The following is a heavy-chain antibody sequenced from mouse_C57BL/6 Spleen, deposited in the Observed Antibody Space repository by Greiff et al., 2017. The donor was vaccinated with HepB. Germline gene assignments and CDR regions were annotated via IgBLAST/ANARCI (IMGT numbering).Heavy chain of an antibody. CDR1: GYTFTSYW. Sequence: VQLQQPGAELVKPGASVKLSCKASGYTFTSYWIHWVKQRPGQGLEWIGMIHPNSGSTNYNEKFKSKATLTVDKSSSTAYMQLSSLTSEDSAVYYCAREDYGSSDYFDDWGQGTTLTVSS. J-gene: IGHJ2*01. D-gene: IGHD1-1*01. CDR3: AREDYGSSDYFDD. CDR2: IHPNSGST. V-gene: IGHV1-64*01.